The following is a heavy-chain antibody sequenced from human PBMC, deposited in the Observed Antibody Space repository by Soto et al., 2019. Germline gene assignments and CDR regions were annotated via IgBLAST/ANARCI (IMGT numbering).Heavy chain of an antibody. Sequence: ASVKVSCKASGGTFSSYAISWVRQAPGQGLEWMGGIIPIFGTANYAQKFQGRVTITADESTSTAYMELSSLRSEDTAVYYCARENRQWLVRFDAFDIWGQGTMVTVSS. CDR3: ARENRQWLVRFDAFDI. CDR2: IIPIFGTA. D-gene: IGHD6-19*01. V-gene: IGHV1-69*13. J-gene: IGHJ3*02. CDR1: GGTFSSYA.